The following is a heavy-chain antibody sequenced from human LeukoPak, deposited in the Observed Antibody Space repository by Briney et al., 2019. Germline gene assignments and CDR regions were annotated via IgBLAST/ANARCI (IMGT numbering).Heavy chain of an antibody. CDR1: GASISSYY. CDR3: ARFLVELPLKNC. V-gene: IGHV4-59*12. CDR2: IYYNGNT. J-gene: IGHJ4*02. D-gene: IGHD1-26*01. Sequence: SETLSLTCTVSGASISSYYWSWIRQSPGKGLEWIGYIYYNGNTNYNPSLKGRVTISVDSPKNQFSLRLSSVTAADTAVYYCARFLVELPLKNCWGQGTLVTVSS.